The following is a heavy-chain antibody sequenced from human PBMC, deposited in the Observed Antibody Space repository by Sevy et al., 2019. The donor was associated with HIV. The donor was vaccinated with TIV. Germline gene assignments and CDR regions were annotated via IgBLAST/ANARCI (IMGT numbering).Heavy chain of an antibody. D-gene: IGHD3-10*01. CDR1: GFTFSSSG. V-gene: IGHV3-30*02. CDR3: AKDLWYCMVV. Sequence: GGSLRLSCAASGFTFSSSGMHWLRQAPGNGLEWVTFIGHDANNQQYADSVKGRFAISRDNSKNTIYLQMHSLRVEDTAVYYCAKDLWYCMVVWGKGTTVTVSS. J-gene: IGHJ6*03. CDR2: IGHDANNQ.